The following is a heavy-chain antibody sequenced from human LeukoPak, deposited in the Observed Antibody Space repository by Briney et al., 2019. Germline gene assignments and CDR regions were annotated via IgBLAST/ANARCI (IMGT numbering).Heavy chain of an antibody. CDR2: ISGSGGST. J-gene: IGHJ4*02. CDR1: GFTFSSYA. V-gene: IGHV3-23*01. Sequence: GGSLRLSCAASGFTFSSYAMSWVRQAPEKGLEWVSAISGSGGSTYYADSVKGRFTISRDNSKNTLYLQMNSLRAEDTAVYYCAKGSGSHYGFFDYWGQGTLVTVSS. D-gene: IGHD1-26*01. CDR3: AKGSGSHYGFFDY.